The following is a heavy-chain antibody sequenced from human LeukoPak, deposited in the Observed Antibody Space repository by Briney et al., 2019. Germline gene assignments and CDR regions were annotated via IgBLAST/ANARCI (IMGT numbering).Heavy chain of an antibody. D-gene: IGHD7-27*01. CDR1: GGSISSYD. CDR2: IYYSGST. J-gene: IGHJ6*03. CDR3: ARGGILGTDAPYYYYMDV. Sequence: SETLSLTCTVSGGSISSYDWSWIRQPPGKGLEWIGYIYYSGSTNYNPSLKSRVTISVDKSQNQFYLKLRSVTAADTAVYYCARGGILGTDAPYYYYMDVWGKGTTVTVSS. V-gene: IGHV4-59*01.